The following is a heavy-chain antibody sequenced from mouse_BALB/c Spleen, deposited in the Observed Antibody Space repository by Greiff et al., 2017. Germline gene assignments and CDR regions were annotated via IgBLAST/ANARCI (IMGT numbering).Heavy chain of an antibody. CDR2: ISDGGSYT. CDR3: ARDRDGNAAMDY. J-gene: IGHJ4*01. Sequence: EVKLVESGGGLVKPGGSLKLSCAASGFTFSDYYMYWVRQTPEKRLEWVATISDGGSYTYYPDSVKGRFTISRDNAKNNLYLQMSSLKSEDTAMYYCARDRDGNAAMDYWGQGTSVTVSS. CDR1: GFTFSDYY. V-gene: IGHV5-4*02. D-gene: IGHD2-1*01.